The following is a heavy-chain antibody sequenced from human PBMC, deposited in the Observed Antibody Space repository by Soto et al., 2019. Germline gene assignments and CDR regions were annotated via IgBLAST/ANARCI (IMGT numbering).Heavy chain of an antibody. CDR1: GFIFSSYA. CDR2: ISYDGSNK. J-gene: IGHJ6*02. D-gene: IGHD6-13*01. V-gene: IGHV3-30-3*01. CDR3: ARAAYSSSWYRPHYYYGMDV. Sequence: QVQLVESGGGVVQPGRSLRLSCAASGFIFSSYAMHWVRQAPGKGLEWVAVISYDGSNKYYADSVKGRFTISRDNSKNTLYLQMNSLRAEDTAVYYCARAAYSSSWYRPHYYYGMDVWGQGTTVTVSS.